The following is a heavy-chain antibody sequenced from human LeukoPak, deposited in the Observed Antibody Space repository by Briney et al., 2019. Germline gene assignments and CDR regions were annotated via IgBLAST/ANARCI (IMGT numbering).Heavy chain of an antibody. D-gene: IGHD4-17*01. CDR1: GFTFSSYE. V-gene: IGHV3-48*03. J-gene: IGHJ3*02. CDR2: ISSSGSTI. Sequence: QPGGSLRLSCAASGFTFSSYEMNWGRQAPGKGLEWVSYISSSGSTIYYADSVKGRFTISRDNAKNSLYLQMNSLRAEDTAVYYCASPDYGYAYDIWGQGTMVTVSS. CDR3: ASPDYGYAYDI.